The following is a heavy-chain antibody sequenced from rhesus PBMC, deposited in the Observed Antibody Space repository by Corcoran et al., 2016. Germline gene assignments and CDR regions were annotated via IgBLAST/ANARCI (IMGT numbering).Heavy chain of an antibody. J-gene: IGHJ4*01. CDR3: ARRHSGSYYFPTEYFDY. D-gene: IGHD3-16*01. CDR1: GYTFTSYG. V-gene: IGHV7-114*01. Sequence: QVQLVQSGAEVKQPGASVKVSCKASGYTFTSYGRNWVRQAHGQRLEWMGWINTDTGNPTYPQCFQDPFTFSMDTSISTAYLQISSLKAEDTAVYYCARRHSGSYYFPTEYFDYWGQGVLVTVSS. CDR2: INTDTGNP.